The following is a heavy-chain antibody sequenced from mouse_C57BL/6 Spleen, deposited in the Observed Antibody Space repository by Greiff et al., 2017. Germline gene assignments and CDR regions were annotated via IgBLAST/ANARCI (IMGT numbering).Heavy chain of an antibody. J-gene: IGHJ4*01. CDR3: ARVFTTGGAGAMDY. Sequence: VNLVESGPGLVAPSQSLSITCTVSGFSLTSYAISWVRQPPGKGLEWLGVIWTGGGTNYNSALKSRLSISKDNSKSQVFLKMNSLQTDDTARYYCARVFTTGGAGAMDYGGQGTSVTVSS. V-gene: IGHV2-9-1*01. CDR2: IWTGGGT. CDR1: GFSLTSYA. D-gene: IGHD1-1*01.